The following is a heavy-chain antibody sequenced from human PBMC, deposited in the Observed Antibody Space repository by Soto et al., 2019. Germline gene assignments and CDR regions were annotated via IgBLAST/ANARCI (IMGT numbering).Heavy chain of an antibody. J-gene: IGHJ4*02. D-gene: IGHD3-16*01. V-gene: IGHV4-4*02. CDR3: AGGDGWGNYFI. Sequence: QVQLQESGPGLVRPSGTLSLTCAVSGVSISSSHWWTWVRQTPGKGLEWIGEVYHSGSTNYNPSLKSRVALAVDKSKNQFSLMLTSVIAADTAVFYCAGGDGWGNYFIWGQGTLVTVTS. CDR2: VYHSGST. CDR1: GVSISSSHW.